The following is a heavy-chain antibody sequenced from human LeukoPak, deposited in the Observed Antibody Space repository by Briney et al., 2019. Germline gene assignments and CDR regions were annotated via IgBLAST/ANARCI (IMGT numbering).Heavy chain of an antibody. CDR1: GGSISSYY. CDR2: IYYSGST. J-gene: IGHJ4*02. D-gene: IGHD4/OR15-4a*01. V-gene: IGHV4-59*01. Sequence: PSETLSLTCTVSGGSISSYYWSWIRQPPGKGLEWIGCIYYSGSTNYNPSLKSRVTISVDTSKNQFSLKLSSVTAADTAVYYCARDAPPYGGYFDYWGQRTLVTVSS. CDR3: ARDAPPYGGYFDY.